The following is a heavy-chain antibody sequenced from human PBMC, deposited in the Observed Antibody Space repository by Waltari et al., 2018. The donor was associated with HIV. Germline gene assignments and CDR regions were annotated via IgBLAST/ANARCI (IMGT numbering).Heavy chain of an antibody. CDR2: IYQRGRT. Sequence: QVQLQESGPGLVKPSGTLSLTCAVSGGSISSSNWWSWVRQPPGKGLEWIGEIYQRGRTNDNPALKSRVTIAVDKSKNLFSLKLSSVTAADTAVYYCARSRFWSGYYTWFDPWGQGTLVTVSS. CDR1: GGSISSSNW. D-gene: IGHD3-3*01. V-gene: IGHV4-4*02. J-gene: IGHJ5*02. CDR3: ARSRFWSGYYTWFDP.